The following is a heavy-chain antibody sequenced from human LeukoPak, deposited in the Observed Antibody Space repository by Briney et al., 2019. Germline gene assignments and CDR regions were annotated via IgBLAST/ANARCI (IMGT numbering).Heavy chain of an antibody. CDR1: GGSISSGSYY. CDR2: IYYSGTT. Sequence: SETLSLTCTVSGGSISSGSYYWGWIRQPPGMGLEGMGSIYYSGTTYYNPSLKSRVTISVDTSKTQFSLKLSSVTAADTAVYYCARDYYYDSTGYLIDYWGQGTLVTVSS. V-gene: IGHV4-39*07. J-gene: IGHJ4*02. D-gene: IGHD3-22*01. CDR3: ARDYYYDSTGYLIDY.